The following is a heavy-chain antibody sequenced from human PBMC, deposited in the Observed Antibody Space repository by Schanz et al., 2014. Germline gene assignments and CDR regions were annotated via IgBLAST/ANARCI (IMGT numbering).Heavy chain of an antibody. V-gene: IGHV3-74*02. CDR1: GFTFSSHW. D-gene: IGHD3-10*01. J-gene: IGHJ4*02. CDR2: INSVGSNT. Sequence: EVQLLESGGGLVQPGGSLRLSCAASGFTFSSHWMHWVRQDPGKGLVWVARINSVGSNTDYADSVTGRFTISRDNAKNTLYLQMNTLRAEDTAVYHCVSSGSYSSNACWGQGTLVTVSS. CDR3: VSSGSYSSNAC.